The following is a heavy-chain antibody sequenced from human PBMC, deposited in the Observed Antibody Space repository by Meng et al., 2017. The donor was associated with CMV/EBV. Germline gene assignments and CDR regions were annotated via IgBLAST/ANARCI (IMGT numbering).Heavy chain of an antibody. CDR3: ARLYTGYFDY. V-gene: IGHV3-13*01. J-gene: IGHJ4*02. CDR2: IGTAGDT. CDR1: GFTFSSYD. D-gene: IGHD3-10*01. Sequence: GESLKISCAASGFTFSSYDMHWVRQATGKGLEWVSAIGTAGDTYYPGSVKGRFTITRDNAKNSLNLQMNSLRAEDTAVYYCARLYTGYFDYWGQGTLVTVSS.